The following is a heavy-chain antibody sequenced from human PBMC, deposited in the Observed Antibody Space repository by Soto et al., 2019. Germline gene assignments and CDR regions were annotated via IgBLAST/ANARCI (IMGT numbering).Heavy chain of an antibody. Sequence: EVQLLESGGGLVQPGGSLRLSCAASGFTFSSYAMSWVRQAPGKGLEWVSAISGSGGSTYYADSVKGRFTISRDNSKNTVYMKMTSQRTEDTAVYYCAKDSQFYDYIWGSYPLCAFDIWGQGTMVTVSS. CDR2: ISGSGGST. V-gene: IGHV3-23*01. J-gene: IGHJ3*02. D-gene: IGHD3-16*01. CDR1: GFTFSSYA. CDR3: AKDSQFYDYIWGSYPLCAFDI.